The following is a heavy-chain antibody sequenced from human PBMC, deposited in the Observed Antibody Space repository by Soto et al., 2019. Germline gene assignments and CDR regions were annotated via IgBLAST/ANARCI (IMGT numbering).Heavy chain of an antibody. Sequence: ASVNVSCKSSGYTFTSYCISWVRQAPGQGLEWMGWISAYNGNTNYAQKLQGRVTMTTDTSTSTAYMELRSLRSDDTAVYYCARDTNYGDYGLDYYYYGMDVWGQGTTVTVSS. D-gene: IGHD4-17*01. CDR3: ARDTNYGDYGLDYYYYGMDV. CDR2: ISAYNGNT. CDR1: GYTFTSYC. J-gene: IGHJ6*02. V-gene: IGHV1-18*01.